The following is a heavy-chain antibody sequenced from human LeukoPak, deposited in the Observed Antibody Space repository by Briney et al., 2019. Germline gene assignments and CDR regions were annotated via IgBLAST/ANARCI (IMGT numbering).Heavy chain of an antibody. J-gene: IGHJ4*02. CDR3: ARALGSGWYFDF. CDR2: ISAYNGDT. CDR1: GYTFTTYG. D-gene: IGHD6-19*01. V-gene: IGHV1-18*01. Sequence: RAPVKVSCKASGYTFTTYGITWVRQAPGQGLEWMGWISAYNGDTNYAQKLQGRVTMTTDTSTSTAYMELRSLGSDDTAVYHCARALGSGWYFDFWGQGTLVTVSS.